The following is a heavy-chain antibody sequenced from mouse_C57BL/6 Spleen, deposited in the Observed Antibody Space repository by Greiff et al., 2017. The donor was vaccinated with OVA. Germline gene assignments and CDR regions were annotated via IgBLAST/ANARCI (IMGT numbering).Heavy chain of an antibody. D-gene: IGHD2-12*01. J-gene: IGHJ2*01. CDR3: ARTAYDVDY. CDR2: IDPESGGT. CDR1: GYNFTSYW. V-gene: IGHV1-72*01. Sequence: QVQLQQSVAELVKPGASVKLSCTASGYNFTSYWMHWVKQRPGRGLEWIGRIDPESGGTKYNEKFKGKATLTADKPSSTAYMQLSSLTSEDTAVYYCARTAYDVDYWGQGTTLTVSS.